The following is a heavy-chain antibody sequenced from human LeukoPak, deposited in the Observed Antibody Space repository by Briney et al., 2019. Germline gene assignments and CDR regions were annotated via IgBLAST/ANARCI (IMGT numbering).Heavy chain of an antibody. D-gene: IGHD3-22*01. J-gene: IGHJ4*02. Sequence: SETLSLTCTVSGGSISSYYWSWIRQPAGKGLEWIGRIYTSGSTNYNPSLKSRVTMSVDTSENQFSLKLSSVTAADTAVYYCARRVDYYDSSGYYDYWGQGTLVTVSS. CDR2: IYTSGST. CDR3: ARRVDYYDSSGYYDY. CDR1: GGSISSYY. V-gene: IGHV4-4*07.